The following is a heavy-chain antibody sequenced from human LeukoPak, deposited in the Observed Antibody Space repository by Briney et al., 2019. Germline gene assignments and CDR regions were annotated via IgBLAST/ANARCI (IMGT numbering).Heavy chain of an antibody. V-gene: IGHV3-23*01. J-gene: IGHJ5*02. CDR2: ISGSGSDT. CDR1: GFTFSTYG. CDR3: AKGQGFSSTWYADH. Sequence: GGSLRLSCVASGFTFSTYGMSWVRQAPGKGLEWVSTISGSGSDTSYADSVRGRFTISRDNPKNTLYLQMTNLRDEDTALYFCAKGQGFSSTWYADHWGQGTLVTVSS. D-gene: IGHD6-13*01.